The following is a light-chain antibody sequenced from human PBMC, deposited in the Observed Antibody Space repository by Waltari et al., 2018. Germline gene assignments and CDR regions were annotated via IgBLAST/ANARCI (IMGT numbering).Light chain of an antibody. J-gene: IGKJ2*01. CDR3: QQGAQRYT. V-gene: IGKV3-11*01. CDR2: DAS. Sequence: EIVLTQSPATLSLSPGERATLSCRASQSVSSYLAWYQQKPGQAPRLLIYDASNRATGIPARFSGSGSGTDFTLTISSLEPEDFAVYYCQQGAQRYTFGQGTKLEIK. CDR1: QSVSSY.